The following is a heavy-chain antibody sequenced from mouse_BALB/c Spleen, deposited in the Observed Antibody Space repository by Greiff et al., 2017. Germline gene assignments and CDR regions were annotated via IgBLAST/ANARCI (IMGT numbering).Heavy chain of an antibody. CDR2: INPSSGYT. CDR3: ARSGQLGLRLNAMDY. J-gene: IGHJ4*01. D-gene: IGHD3-2*01. CDR1: GYTFTSYT. V-gene: IGHV1-4*01. Sequence: VQLQQSGAELARPGASVKMSCKASGYTFTSYTMHWVKQRPGQGLEWIGYINPSSGYTNYNQKFKDKATLTADKSSSTAYMQLSSLTSEDSAVYYCARSGQLGLRLNAMDYWGQGTSVTVSS.